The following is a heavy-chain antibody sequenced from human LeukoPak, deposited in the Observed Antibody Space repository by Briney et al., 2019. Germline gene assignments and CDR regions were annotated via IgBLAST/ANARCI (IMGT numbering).Heavy chain of an antibody. CDR1: GITFTSAW. CDR2: IKSETDGGTA. J-gene: IGHJ4*02. Sequence: SGGSLRLSCAASGITFTSAWMGWVRQAPGKGLEWVGRIKSETDGGTADYAAPVRGRFTISTDDSKITSYLQMNNLKIEDTAVYYCTTDGGITIRPLFDFWGQGTLVTVSS. V-gene: IGHV3-15*01. CDR3: TTDGGITIRPLFDF. D-gene: IGHD1-14*01.